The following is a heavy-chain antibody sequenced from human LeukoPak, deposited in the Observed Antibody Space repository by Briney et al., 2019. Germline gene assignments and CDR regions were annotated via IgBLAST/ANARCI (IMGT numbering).Heavy chain of an antibody. CDR3: ARDLVAAAGTIDRFDP. J-gene: IGHJ5*02. CDR2: IYTSGST. Sequence: SETLSLTCTVSGGSISSYYWSWIRQPAGKGLEWIGRIYTSGSTNYNPSLKSRVTMSVDTSKNQFSLKLSSVTAADTAVYYCARDLVAAAGTIDRFDPWGQGTLVTVSS. V-gene: IGHV4-4*07. D-gene: IGHD6-13*01. CDR1: GGSISSYY.